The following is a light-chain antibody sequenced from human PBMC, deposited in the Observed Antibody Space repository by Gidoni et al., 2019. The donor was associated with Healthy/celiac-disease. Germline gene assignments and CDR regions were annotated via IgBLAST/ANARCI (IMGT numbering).Light chain of an antibody. J-gene: IGKJ2*01. V-gene: IGKV4-1*01. Sequence: DIVMTQSPDYLAVSLGERATINCKSSQSVLYSSNNKNYLAWYQQKTVQPPKLLIYWASTRESGVPDRFSGSGSGTDFTLTISSLQAEDVAVYYCQQYYSTPRTFGQGTKLEIK. CDR2: WAS. CDR3: QQYYSTPRT. CDR1: QSVLYSSNNKNY.